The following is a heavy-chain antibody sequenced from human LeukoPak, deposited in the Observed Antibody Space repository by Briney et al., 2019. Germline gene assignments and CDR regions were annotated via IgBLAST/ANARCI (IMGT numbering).Heavy chain of an antibody. CDR3: AKANDILTGYYSLDNWFDP. D-gene: IGHD3-9*01. V-gene: IGHV3-53*01. CDR2: IYSGGST. Sequence: HSGGSLRLSCAASGFTVSSNYMSWVRQAPGKGLEWVSVIYSGGSTYYADSVKGRFTISRDNSKNTLYLQMNSLRAEDTAVYYCAKANDILTGYYSLDNWFDPWGQGTLVTVSS. CDR1: GFTVSSNY. J-gene: IGHJ5*02.